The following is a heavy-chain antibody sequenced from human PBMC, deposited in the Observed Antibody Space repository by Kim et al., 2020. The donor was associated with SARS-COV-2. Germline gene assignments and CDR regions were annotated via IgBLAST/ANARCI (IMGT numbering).Heavy chain of an antibody. D-gene: IGHD5-18*01. CDR3: AKTGAAMVHFDY. J-gene: IGHJ4*02. Sequence: YYAASVKGRFTISRDNSKNTLYLQMNSLRAEDTAVYYCAKTGAAMVHFDYWGQGTLVTVSS. V-gene: IGHV3-23*01.